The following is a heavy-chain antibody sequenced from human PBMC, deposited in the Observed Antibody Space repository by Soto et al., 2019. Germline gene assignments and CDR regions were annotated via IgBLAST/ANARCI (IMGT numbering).Heavy chain of an antibody. V-gene: IGHV4-4*02. D-gene: IGHD3-16*01. J-gene: IGHJ4*02. CDR3: ARDYDGFDY. CDR2: ISHSGTV. CDR1: SVSITSSSW. Sequence: PSETLSLTCDVSSVSITSSSWWTWVRQPPGKGLEWIGKISHSGTVNYNATLRSRVIISVDKPKNQLSLKLMSVTAADTAVYYCARDYDGFDYWGQGILVTVSS.